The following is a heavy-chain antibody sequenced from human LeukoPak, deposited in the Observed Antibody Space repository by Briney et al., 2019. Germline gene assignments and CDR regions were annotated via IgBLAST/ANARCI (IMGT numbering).Heavy chain of an antibody. Sequence: PGGSLRLSCAASGFTFADSHMTWIRQAPGRGLEWIAYISGRGNSIYYADSVKARFTISRDNAKSSLFLQMNSLRAEDTAVYYCARVWSSGYTKDYWGQGTLVTVPS. V-gene: IGHV3-11*04. CDR2: ISGRGNSI. J-gene: IGHJ4*02. CDR1: GFTFADSH. D-gene: IGHD3-22*01. CDR3: ARVWSSGYTKDY.